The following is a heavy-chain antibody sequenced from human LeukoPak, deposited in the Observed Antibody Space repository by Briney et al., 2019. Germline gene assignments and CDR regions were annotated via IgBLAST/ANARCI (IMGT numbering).Heavy chain of an antibody. CDR2: INLSAGST. CDR3: ARVVQLWLDAFDI. J-gene: IGHJ3*02. Sequence: ASVKVSCKASGYTFSSYYIHWVRQAPGQGLAWMGIINLSAGSTSYAQRFQGRVTMTRDTSTSTVHMELSSLRSEDTAVYYCARVVQLWLDAFDIWGQGTMVTVSS. D-gene: IGHD5-18*01. V-gene: IGHV1-46*01. CDR1: GYTFSSYY.